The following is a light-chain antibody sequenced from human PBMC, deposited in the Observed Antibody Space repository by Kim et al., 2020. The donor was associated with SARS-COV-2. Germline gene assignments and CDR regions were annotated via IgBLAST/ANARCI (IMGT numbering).Light chain of an antibody. CDR1: NSNLGSFP. CDR3: AAWDTSLNALV. CDR2: DND. V-gene: IGLV1-44*01. J-gene: IGLJ2*01. Sequence: QSVLTQPPSASATPGQTVTISCSGGNSNLGSFPIDWYQQLPGAAPKRLIYDNDQRPSGVPDRFSGSNSGNSGSLAISGLQYEDEADYYCAAWDTSLNALVFGGGTKVTVL.